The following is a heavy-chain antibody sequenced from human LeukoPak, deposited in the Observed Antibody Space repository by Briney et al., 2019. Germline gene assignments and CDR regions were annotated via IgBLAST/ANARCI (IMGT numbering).Heavy chain of an antibody. D-gene: IGHD6-13*01. CDR3: ARDAYSSSWPSDY. CDR2: ISSSSYI. Sequence: GGSLRLSCAASGFTFSSYGMHWVRQAPGKGLEWVSSISSSSYIYYADSVKGRFTIPRDNAKNSLYLQMNSLRAEDTAVYYCARDAYSSSWPSDYWGQGTLVTVSS. J-gene: IGHJ4*02. V-gene: IGHV3-21*01. CDR1: GFTFSSYG.